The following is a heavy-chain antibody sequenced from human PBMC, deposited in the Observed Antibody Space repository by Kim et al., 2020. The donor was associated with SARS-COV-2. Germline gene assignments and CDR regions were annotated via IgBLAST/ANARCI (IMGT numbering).Heavy chain of an antibody. D-gene: IGHD4-17*01. Sequence: GGSLRLSCAASGFTFSSYSMNWVRQAPGKGLEWVSSISSSSSYIYYADSVKGRFTISRDNAKNSLYLQMNSLRAEDTAVYYCAITTDPTTVVTPFGYWGQGTLVTVSS. V-gene: IGHV3-21*01. J-gene: IGHJ4*02. CDR1: GFTFSSYS. CDR3: AITTDPTTVVTPFGY. CDR2: ISSSSSYI.